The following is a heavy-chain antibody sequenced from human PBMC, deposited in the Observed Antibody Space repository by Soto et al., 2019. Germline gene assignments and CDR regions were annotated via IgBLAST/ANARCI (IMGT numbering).Heavy chain of an antibody. Sequence: QVQVVQSGAEVKKPGASVRVSCKASGYSFSTYGMHWVRQAPGQSLEWMGWLNGGTGQTRYSQRFQDRLIITRDTSARTGQKELRSLRSEDTAVYYCARGKGRDENYFYYGMDIWGQGTTVTVSS. CDR2: LNGGTGQT. CDR3: ARGKGRDENYFYYGMDI. J-gene: IGHJ6*02. CDR1: GYSFSTYG. D-gene: IGHD3-10*01. V-gene: IGHV1-3*01.